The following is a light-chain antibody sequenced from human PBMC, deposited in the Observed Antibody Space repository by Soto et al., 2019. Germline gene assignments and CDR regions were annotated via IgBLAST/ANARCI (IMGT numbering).Light chain of an antibody. CDR2: EGH. V-gene: IGLV2-23*01. Sequence: QSVLAQPASVSGSPGQSITISCTGTSGFFGCFSLVSWYLQHPGKAPRVMISEGHRRPSGVPDRFSGSTSVNSASLTISGLQADDEADYYCCLYIGATTYVFGTGTKLTVL. CDR1: SGFFGCFSL. J-gene: IGLJ1*01. CDR3: CLYIGATTYV.